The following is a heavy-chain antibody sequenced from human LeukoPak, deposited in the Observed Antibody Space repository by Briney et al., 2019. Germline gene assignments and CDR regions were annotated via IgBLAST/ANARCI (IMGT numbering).Heavy chain of an antibody. V-gene: IGHV3-33*06. Sequence: GRSLRLSCAASGFTFSSYGMHWVRQAPGKGLEWVAVIRYDGSNKYYADSVKGRFTISRDNSKNTLYLQMNSLRAEDTAVYYCAKDAAAGLYYYYYMDVWGKGTTVTVSS. J-gene: IGHJ6*03. CDR1: GFTFSSYG. CDR3: AKDAAAGLYYYYYMDV. D-gene: IGHD6-13*01. CDR2: IRYDGSNK.